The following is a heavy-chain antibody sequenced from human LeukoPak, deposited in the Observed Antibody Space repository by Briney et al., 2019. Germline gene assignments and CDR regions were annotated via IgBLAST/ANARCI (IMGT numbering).Heavy chain of an antibody. CDR2: ISGSGGST. D-gene: IGHD3-22*01. J-gene: IGHJ5*02. Sequence: PGGSLRLSCAASGFTFSSYGMHWVRQAPGKGLEWVSAISGSGGSTYYADSVKGRFTISRDNSKNTLYLQMNSLRAEDTAVYYCAKAPDDSSGYYYDWFDPWGQGTLVTVSS. V-gene: IGHV3-23*01. CDR1: GFTFSSYG. CDR3: AKAPDDSSGYYYDWFDP.